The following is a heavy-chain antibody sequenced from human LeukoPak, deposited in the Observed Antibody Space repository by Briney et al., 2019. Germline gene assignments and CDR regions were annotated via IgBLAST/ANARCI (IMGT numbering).Heavy chain of an antibody. J-gene: IGHJ4*02. V-gene: IGHV3-30*04. CDR3: ARERRRDGYNYKDY. CDR2: ISYDGSYQ. Sequence: PGGSLRLSCAVSGFTFSAYGTHWVRQAPGKGLEWVAVISYDGSYQAYADSVKGRFTVSRDSSKNTLYLQLNSLRPEDTGLYYCARERRRDGYNYKDYWGQGTQVSVSS. D-gene: IGHD5-24*01. CDR1: GFTFSAYG.